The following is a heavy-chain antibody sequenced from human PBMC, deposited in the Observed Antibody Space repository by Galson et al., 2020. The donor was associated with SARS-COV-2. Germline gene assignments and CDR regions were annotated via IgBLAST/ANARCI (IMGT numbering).Heavy chain of an antibody. Sequence: ASETLSLTCTVSGGSVSSSSYYWGWIRQTPGKGLEWLGSIYYSGNTYYNPSLKSRVTISVDMSKNQFSLHLKSVTAADTAIYYCAREVQWTSGNYYAHPDYFDYWGQGTLVTVSS. J-gene: IGHJ4*02. V-gene: IGHV4-39*07. CDR1: GGSVSSSSYY. D-gene: IGHD3-10*01. CDR2: IYYSGNT. CDR3: AREVQWTSGNYYAHPDYFDY.